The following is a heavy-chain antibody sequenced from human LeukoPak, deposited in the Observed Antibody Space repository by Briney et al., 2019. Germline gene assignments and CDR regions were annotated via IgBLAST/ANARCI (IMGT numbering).Heavy chain of an antibody. CDR3: ARGGSRQYEYYDFWSGYGPLDY. D-gene: IGHD3-3*01. Sequence: GGSLRLSCAASGFTVSSNYMSWVRQAPGKGLEWVSVIYSGGSTYYADSVKGRFTISRDNPKTTLYLQMNSLRAEETAVYYCARGGSRQYEYYDFWSGYGPLDYWGQGTLVTVSS. CDR1: GFTVSSNY. J-gene: IGHJ4*02. V-gene: IGHV3-53*01. CDR2: IYSGGST.